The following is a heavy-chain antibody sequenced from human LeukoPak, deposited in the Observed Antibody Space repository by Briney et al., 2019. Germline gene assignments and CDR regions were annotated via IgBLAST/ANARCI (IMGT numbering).Heavy chain of an antibody. D-gene: IGHD3-22*01. Sequence: SETLSLTCTVSGGSISSYYWSWIRQPPGKGLEWIGYIDYSGSSNYNPSLKSRVTISVDTSKNQFSLKLSSVTAADTAVYYCARRGVSTYYYDSSGYYYAFDIWGQGTMVTVSS. V-gene: IGHV4-59*08. CDR1: GGSISSYY. CDR3: ARRGVSTYYYDSSGYYYAFDI. J-gene: IGHJ3*02. CDR2: IDYSGSS.